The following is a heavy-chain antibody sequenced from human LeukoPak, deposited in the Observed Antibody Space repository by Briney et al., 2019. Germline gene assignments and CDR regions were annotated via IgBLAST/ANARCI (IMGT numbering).Heavy chain of an antibody. CDR2: ISRSGDSI. J-gene: IGHJ4*02. CDR3: VKGTYTAAH. D-gene: IGHD1-14*01. CDR1: GFTFSSYA. V-gene: IGHV3-64D*06. Sequence: GGSLRLSCSASGFTFSSYAMHWVRQAPGKGLEYVSAISRSGDSIYYAGSVKGRISISRDNSKNTLYLQMSSLRAEDTAVYYCVKGTYTAAHWGQGTLVTVSS.